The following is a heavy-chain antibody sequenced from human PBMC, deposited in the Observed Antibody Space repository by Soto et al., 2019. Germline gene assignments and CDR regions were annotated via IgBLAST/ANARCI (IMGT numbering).Heavy chain of an antibody. D-gene: IGHD2-15*01. J-gene: IGHJ5*02. V-gene: IGHV4-30-4*01. CDR2: IYFTGST. CDR1: GDTVNNGDYF. Sequence: SETLSLTCTVSGDTVNNGDYFWSWIRQSPGKGLEWLGYIYFTGSTYYSPSLKSRLHISMDKSKNHFSLEMTSVTVADTAVYFCARGAVVDVVGAFKRDLDPWGPGLLVTVSS. CDR3: ARGAVVDVVGAFKRDLDP.